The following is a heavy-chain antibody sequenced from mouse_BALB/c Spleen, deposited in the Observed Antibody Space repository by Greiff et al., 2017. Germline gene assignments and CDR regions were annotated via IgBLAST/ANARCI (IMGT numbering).Heavy chain of an antibody. CDR2: IYPGDGDT. V-gene: IGHV1-87*01. CDR3: ARLGYDWYFDV. Sequence: VQRVESGAELARPGASVKLSCKASGYTFTSYWMQWVKQRPGQGLEWIGAIYPGDGDTRYTQKFKGKATLTADKSSSTAYMQLSSLASEDSAVYYCARLGYDWYFDVWGAGTTVTVSS. D-gene: IGHD2-14*01. J-gene: IGHJ1*01. CDR1: GYTFTSYW.